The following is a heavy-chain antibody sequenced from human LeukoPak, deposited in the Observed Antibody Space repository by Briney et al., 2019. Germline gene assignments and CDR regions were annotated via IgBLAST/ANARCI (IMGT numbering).Heavy chain of an antibody. J-gene: IGHJ6*02. V-gene: IGHV3-48*02. CDR2: ISSSSSTI. CDR3: ARGSNYAMDV. CDR1: GFPFSSSA. Sequence: PGGPLRLSCAASGFPFSSSAMNWVRQAPGKGLDWVSFISSSSSTIYYADSVKGRFTISRDNAKNSLYLQLKSLRDEDTAIYYCARGSNYAMDVWGQGTTVTVSS.